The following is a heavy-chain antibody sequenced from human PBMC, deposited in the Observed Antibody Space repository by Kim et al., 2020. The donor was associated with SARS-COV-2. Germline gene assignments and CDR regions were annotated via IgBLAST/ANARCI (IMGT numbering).Heavy chain of an antibody. D-gene: IGHD3-16*01. J-gene: IGHJ6*02. CDR3: AREGGDYMKGRYYYYGMDV. CDR2: IIPIFGTA. CDR1: GGTFSSYA. V-gene: IGHV1-69*13. Sequence: SVKVSCKASGGTFSSYAISWVRQAPGQGLEWMGGIIPIFGTANYAQKFQGRVTITADESTSTAYMELSSLRSEDTAVYYCAREGGDYMKGRYYYYGMDVWGQGTTVAVSS.